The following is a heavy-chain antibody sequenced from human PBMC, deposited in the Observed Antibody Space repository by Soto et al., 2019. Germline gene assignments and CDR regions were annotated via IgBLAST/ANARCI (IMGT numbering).Heavy chain of an antibody. D-gene: IGHD6-19*01. CDR2: IGSAGDT. CDR3: ARDRSVAGTGELDY. CDR1: GFTFKNND. J-gene: IGHJ4*02. V-gene: IGHV3-13*01. Sequence: LRLSCAASGFTFKNNDMHWVRQETGKGLEWVSSIGSAGDTYYLGSVKGRFTISRENAKNSVYLQMNSLRAGDTAVYYCARDRSVAGTGELDYWGQGTAVTVSS.